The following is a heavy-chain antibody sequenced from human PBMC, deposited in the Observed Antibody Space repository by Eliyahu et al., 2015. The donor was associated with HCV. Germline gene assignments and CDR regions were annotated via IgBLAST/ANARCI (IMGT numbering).Heavy chain of an antibody. CDR2: SHYSGST. CDR3: ASGGGGIAVAGTGGWFDP. CDR1: GGSISSXY. J-gene: IGHJ5*02. V-gene: IGHV4-59*01. D-gene: IGHD6-19*01. Sequence: QVQLQESGPGLVKPSETLSLTCTVXGGSISSXYWSWXRPPPGKGLEWIGYSHYSGSTHYNPSLKSRVTVSVDTSRNQFSLKLSSVTAADTAVYYCASGGGGIAVAGTGGWFDPWGQGTLVTVSS.